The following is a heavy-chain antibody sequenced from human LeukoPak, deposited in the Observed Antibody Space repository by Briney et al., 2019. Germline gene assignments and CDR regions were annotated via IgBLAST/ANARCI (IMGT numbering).Heavy chain of an antibody. V-gene: IGHV4-31*03. J-gene: IGHJ3*02. CDR2: IYYSGCT. Sequence: SETLSLTCTVSGGSISSGGYYWSWIRQHPGKGLEWLGYIYYSGCTYYNPSLKSRVTISVDTSKNQFSLKLSSVTAADTAVYYCARTDPVVVTAQDAFDIWGQGTMVTVSS. CDR1: GGSISSGGYY. D-gene: IGHD2-21*02. CDR3: ARTDPVVVTAQDAFDI.